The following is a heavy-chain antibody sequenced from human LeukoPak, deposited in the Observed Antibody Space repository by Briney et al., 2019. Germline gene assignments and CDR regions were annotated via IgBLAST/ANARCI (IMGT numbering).Heavy chain of an antibody. J-gene: IGHJ4*02. CDR2: INIDSITV. V-gene: IGHV3-48*01. Sequence: SGGSLRLSCAAAGLPLSSYSINSVRQAPGKGLEWVSYINIDSITVNYADSVKGRFTISRDNAKNSLYLQMNSLRAEDTAVYYCSTAKFDNWGQGTLVTVSS. CDR1: GLPLSSYS. CDR3: STAKFDN.